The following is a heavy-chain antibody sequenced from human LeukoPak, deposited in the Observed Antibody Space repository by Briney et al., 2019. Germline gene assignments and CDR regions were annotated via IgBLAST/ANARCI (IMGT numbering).Heavy chain of an antibody. Sequence: SVKVSYKASVGPFRSYSISWVRQAPGQGLEWMGGIIPIFGTANYAQKLQGRVTITADESTSTAYMELGRPRSDGTAVYYCARARSSSWDPALGGEYYYYMAVWGKGPTFTISS. CDR3: ARARSSSWDPALGGEYYYYMAV. CDR2: IIPIFGTA. V-gene: IGHV1-69*13. CDR1: VGPFRSYS. D-gene: IGHD6-13*01. J-gene: IGHJ6*03.